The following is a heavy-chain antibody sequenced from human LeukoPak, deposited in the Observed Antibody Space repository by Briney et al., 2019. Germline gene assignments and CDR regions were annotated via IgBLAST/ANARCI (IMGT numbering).Heavy chain of an antibody. CDR3: ATTYYYDSSGYYPDAFDI. V-gene: IGHV5-51*01. D-gene: IGHD3-22*01. CDR1: GYSFTSYW. J-gene: IGHJ3*02. CDR2: IYPGDSDT. Sequence: GESLKISCKGSGYSFTSYWIGWVRQMPGKGLEWMGIIYPGDSDTRYSPSFQGQVTISADKSISTAYLQWSSLKASDTAMYYCATTYYYDSSGYYPDAFDIWGQGTMVTVPS.